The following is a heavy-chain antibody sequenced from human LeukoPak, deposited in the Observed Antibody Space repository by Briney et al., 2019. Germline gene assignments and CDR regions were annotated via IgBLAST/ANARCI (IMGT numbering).Heavy chain of an antibody. CDR2: INHSGST. D-gene: IGHD6-6*01. CDR1: GGSFSGYY. J-gene: IGHJ5*02. CDR3: ANSYSSSSGWFDP. V-gene: IGHV4-34*01. Sequence: SETLSLTCAVYGGSFSGYYWSWIRQPPGKGLEWIGEINHSGSTNYNPSLKSRVTISVDTSKNQFSLKLSSVTAADTAVYYCANSYSSSSGWFDPWGQGTLVTVSS.